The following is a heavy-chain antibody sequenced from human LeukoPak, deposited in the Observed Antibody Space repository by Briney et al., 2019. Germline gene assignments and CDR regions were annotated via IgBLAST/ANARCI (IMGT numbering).Heavy chain of an antibody. Sequence: GSLRLSCAASGFTFSSYWMSWVRQAPGKGLEWVANIKQDGSEKYYVDSVKGRFTISRDSAKNSLYLQMNSLRAEDTAVYYCARPATYSSGWYRGTLDAFDIWGQGTMVTVSS. CDR3: ARPATYSSGWYRGTLDAFDI. CDR2: IKQDGSEK. J-gene: IGHJ3*02. CDR1: GFTFSSYW. D-gene: IGHD6-19*01. V-gene: IGHV3-7*01.